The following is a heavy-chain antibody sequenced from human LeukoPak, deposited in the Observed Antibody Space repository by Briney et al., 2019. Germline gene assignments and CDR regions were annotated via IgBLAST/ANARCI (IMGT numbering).Heavy chain of an antibody. CDR1: GFTFGDYA. Sequence: PGGSLRLSCTASGFTFGDYAMTWVRQAPGKGLGWVGFIRSNLYGGTPEYAASVKGRFTISRDDSNSIAYLEMDSLKTDDTAVYYCTRDQTPYYWSQGTLVTVSS. CDR3: TRDQTPYY. J-gene: IGHJ4*02. CDR2: IRSNLYGGTP. V-gene: IGHV3-49*04.